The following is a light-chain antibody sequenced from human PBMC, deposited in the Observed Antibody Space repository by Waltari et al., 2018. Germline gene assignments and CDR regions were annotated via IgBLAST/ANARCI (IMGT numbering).Light chain of an antibody. V-gene: IGLV2-14*01. J-gene: IGLJ2*01. CDR2: EVT. Sequence: QSALPPPASVSGSPGPSIPVPCTATSSPVGGYNNVPWYQQHPGKAPKLMIFEVTNRPSGVSNRFSGSKSGNTASLPISGLQAEDEADDYCSSYTSSSTLVFGGGTKLTVL. CDR1: SSPVGGYNN. CDR3: SSYTSSSTLV.